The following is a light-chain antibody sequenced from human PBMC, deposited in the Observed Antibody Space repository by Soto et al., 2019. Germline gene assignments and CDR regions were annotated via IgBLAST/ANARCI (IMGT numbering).Light chain of an antibody. CDR2: AAS. J-gene: IGKJ2*01. V-gene: IGKV1-39*01. CDR1: QSIINY. CDR3: QQIYTIPYT. Sequence: DIPMTQSPSSQSASVGDRLTITCRSSQSIINYLNWYQQKPGKAPKLLIYAASSLQSGVPSRFSGSGSGTDFTLSISSLQPEDFATYYCQQIYTIPYTYGQGTKLEIK.